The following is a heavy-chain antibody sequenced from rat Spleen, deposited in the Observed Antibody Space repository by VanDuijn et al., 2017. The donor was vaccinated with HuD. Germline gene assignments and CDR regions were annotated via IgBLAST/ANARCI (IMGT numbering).Heavy chain of an antibody. D-gene: IGHD1-9*01. V-gene: IGHV5S10*01. J-gene: IGHJ2*01. CDR2: IIYDGSRT. CDR3: TTRRDTAGIPP. Sequence: EVQLVESGGGLEQPGGSLKLSCAASGFTFSDYNMAWVRQAPKKGLEWVATIIYDGSRTYYRDSVKGRFTISRDNAKRTLYLQMDSLRSEDTATYYCTTRRDTAGIPPWGQGVMVTVSS. CDR1: GFTFSDYN.